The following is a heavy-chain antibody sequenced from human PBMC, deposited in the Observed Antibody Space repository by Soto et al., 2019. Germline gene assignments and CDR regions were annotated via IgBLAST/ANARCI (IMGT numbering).Heavy chain of an antibody. Sequence: SETLSLTRPFSCGSLSRGGFYLSWVRQHPGKGLEWIGYIYYSGSTYYNPSLKSRVTISVDTSKNQFSLKLSSVTAADTAVYYCARDSRTRRRYSTFDPWGQGTLVTVSS. J-gene: IGHJ5*02. CDR3: ARDSRTRRRYSTFDP. CDR1: CGSLSRGGFY. CDR2: IYYSGST. V-gene: IGHV4-31*03. D-gene: IGHD2-21*01.